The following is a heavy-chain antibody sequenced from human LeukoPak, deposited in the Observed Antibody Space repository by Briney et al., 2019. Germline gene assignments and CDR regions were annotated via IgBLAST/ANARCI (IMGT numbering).Heavy chain of an antibody. CDR2: ISGSGGST. CDR1: GFTVSSNY. CDR3: ARGEYTSGWYYFDY. Sequence: GGSLRLSCAASGFTVSSNYMSWVRQAPGKGLEWVSVISGSGGSTYYADSVKGRFTISRDNSRNTLYLQMNSLRAEDTAVYYCARGEYTSGWYYFDYWGQGTLVTVSS. V-gene: IGHV3-23*01. J-gene: IGHJ4*02. D-gene: IGHD6-19*01.